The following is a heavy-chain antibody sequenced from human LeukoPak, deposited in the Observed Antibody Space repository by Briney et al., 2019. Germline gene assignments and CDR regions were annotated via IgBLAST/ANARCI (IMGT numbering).Heavy chain of an antibody. CDR2: ISNNGGSS. Sequence: GGSLRLSCSASGFTFSAYAMYWVRQAPGKGLEYVSGISNNGGSSFYADSVKGRFTIFRDNSKNTLYLQMSSLRAEDTAVYYCVKITSVTGGDCWGQGTRLTVSS. J-gene: IGHJ4*02. CDR1: GFTFSAYA. V-gene: IGHV3-64D*09. D-gene: IGHD1-1*01. CDR3: VKITSVTGGDC.